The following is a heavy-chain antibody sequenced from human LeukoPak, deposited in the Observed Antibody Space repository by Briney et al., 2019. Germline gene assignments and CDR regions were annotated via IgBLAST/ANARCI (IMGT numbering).Heavy chain of an antibody. D-gene: IGHD3-9*01. CDR3: ARGAQYYDILTGYYSTALFDY. CDR2: IYYSGST. CDR1: GGSISSYY. Sequence: SETLSLTCTVSGGSISSYYWSWIRQPAGKGLEWIGYIYYSGSTNYNTSLKRRVTISVDTSKNQFSLKLSSVTAADTAVYYCARGAQYYDILTGYYSTALFDYWGQGTLVTVSS. V-gene: IGHV4-59*01. J-gene: IGHJ4*02.